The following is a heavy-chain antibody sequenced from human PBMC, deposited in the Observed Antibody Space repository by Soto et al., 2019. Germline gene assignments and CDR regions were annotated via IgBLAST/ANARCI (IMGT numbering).Heavy chain of an antibody. CDR3: ATSRVVSEWFHP. CDR1: GYTLTELS. V-gene: IGHV1-24*01. CDR2: FDPEDGET. J-gene: IGHJ5*02. D-gene: IGHD3-3*01. Sequence: ASVKVSCKVSGYTLTELSMHWVRQAPGKGLEWMGGFDPEDGETVYAQKFRGRVTTTEDTSTDTAYMELSSLRSEDTAVYYCATSRVVSEWFHPWGQGTLLTVSS.